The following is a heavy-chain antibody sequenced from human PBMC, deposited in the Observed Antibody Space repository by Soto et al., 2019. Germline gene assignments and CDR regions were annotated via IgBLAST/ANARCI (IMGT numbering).Heavy chain of an antibody. D-gene: IGHD2-2*01. J-gene: IGHJ5*02. CDR1: GGSISGYY. CDR3: VWCRGSTPRWFDP. CDR2: IYYSGSA. Sequence: PSETLSLTCTVSGGSISGYYWTWIRQPPGKGLEWIASIYYSGSANYNPSLDSRVTISVDTPKNQFSLKLTSVTAEETAVYYCVWCRGSTPRWFDPWGQGNLVTVSS. V-gene: IGHV4-59*01.